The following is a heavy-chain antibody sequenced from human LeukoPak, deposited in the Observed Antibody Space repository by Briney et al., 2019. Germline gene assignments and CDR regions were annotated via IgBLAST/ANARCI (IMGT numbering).Heavy chain of an antibody. CDR2: MCRCIIDT. Sequence: GGSLRLSCAASGFTFSDYYMSWIRQAPGKGLEWLSYMCRCIIDTPYADSVKGPFTVSRDNAKNSLSLELNSLRVDDTAIYYCARVGSTAEAGTPDYWGQGTLVAVCS. V-gene: IGHV3-11*06. D-gene: IGHD6-13*01. CDR1: GFTFSDYY. CDR3: ARVGSTAEAGTPDY. J-gene: IGHJ4*02.